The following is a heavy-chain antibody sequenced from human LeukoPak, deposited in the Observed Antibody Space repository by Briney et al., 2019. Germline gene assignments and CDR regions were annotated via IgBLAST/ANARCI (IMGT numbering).Heavy chain of an antibody. CDR3: ARDHAFSYYYYYMDV. CDR1: GFTFSSYE. V-gene: IGHV3-7*01. Sequence: QPGGSLRLSCAASGFTFSSYEMSWVRQAPGKGLEWVANINQDGSEKYYVDSVKGRFTISRDSAKNSLFLQMNSLRADDTAVYYCARDHAFSYYYYYMDVWGKGTTVTVSS. J-gene: IGHJ6*03. D-gene: IGHD3-3*01. CDR2: INQDGSEK.